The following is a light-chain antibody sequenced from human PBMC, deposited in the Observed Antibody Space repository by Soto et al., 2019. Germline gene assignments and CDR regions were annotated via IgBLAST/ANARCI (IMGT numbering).Light chain of an antibody. J-gene: IGKJ1*01. CDR1: QIVLYSSNNKNY. Sequence: DIVMTQSPDSLAVSLGERATINCKSSQIVLYSSNNKNYLAWYQQKPGQPPKLLIYWASTRESGVPDRFSGSGSGTEFTLTISSLQAEDVAVYYCQQYYTTPRTFGQGTKVEI. CDR2: WAS. V-gene: IGKV4-1*01. CDR3: QQYYTTPRT.